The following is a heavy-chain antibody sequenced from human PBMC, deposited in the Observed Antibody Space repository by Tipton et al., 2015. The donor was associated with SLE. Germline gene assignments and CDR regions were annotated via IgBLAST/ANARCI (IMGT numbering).Heavy chain of an antibody. CDR1: GCTFGDYA. CDR3: TRSDGSCDY. D-gene: IGHD3-10*01. Sequence: QLVQSGGGLVQPGRSLRLSCTASGCTFGDYAMSWVRQAPGKGLEWVGFIRSKAYGGTTEYAASVKGRFTISRDDSKSIAYLQMNSLKTEDTAVYYCTRSDGSCDYWGQGTLVTVSS. J-gene: IGHJ4*02. V-gene: IGHV3-49*04. CDR2: IRSKAYGGTT.